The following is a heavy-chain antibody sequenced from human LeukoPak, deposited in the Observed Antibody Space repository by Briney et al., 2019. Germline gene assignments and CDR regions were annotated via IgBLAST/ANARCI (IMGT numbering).Heavy chain of an antibody. J-gene: IGHJ5*02. CDR1: GGTFNNSA. V-gene: IGHV1-69*05. CDR3: ARDVHGDYGSGWFDP. D-gene: IGHD4-17*01. Sequence: SVKVSCKTSGGTFNNSAISWVRQAPGQGLEWLGGIMPLFGTADYAQKFQGRVTITKDESTRTVYLELTSLTSDDTAVYYCARDVHGDYGSGWFDPWGQGTLVSVSS. CDR2: IMPLFGTA.